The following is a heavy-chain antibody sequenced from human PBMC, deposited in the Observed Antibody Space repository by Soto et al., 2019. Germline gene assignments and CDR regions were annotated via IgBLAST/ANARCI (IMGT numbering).Heavy chain of an antibody. V-gene: IGHV1-46*01. J-gene: IGHJ4*02. Sequence: QVQLVQSGAEVKKPGASVKVSCKASGYIFTNHYIHWVRQAPGQGLEWMGIINPSGGSTNYLQKFQGRATMTSDTSTSTVYMELSTLRSEDTAVYFCARADYYDSSGFYHDYWGQGTLVTVSS. CDR3: ARADYYDSSGFYHDY. CDR2: INPSGGST. D-gene: IGHD3-22*01. CDR1: GYIFTNHY.